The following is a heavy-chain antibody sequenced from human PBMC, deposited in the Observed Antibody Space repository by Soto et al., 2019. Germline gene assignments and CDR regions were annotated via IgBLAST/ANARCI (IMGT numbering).Heavy chain of an antibody. Sequence: SGTLSLTCTVSGGSISNYYWTWIRQPPEKGLEWIGYIYYSGTTNYNSSLKSRVTISVDTSKNQFSLKLSSVTAADTAVYYCARRGHSYGIDYWGQGTQVTVSS. J-gene: IGHJ4*02. CDR1: GGSISNYY. CDR2: IYYSGTT. V-gene: IGHV4-59*01. D-gene: IGHD5-18*01. CDR3: ARRGHSYGIDY.